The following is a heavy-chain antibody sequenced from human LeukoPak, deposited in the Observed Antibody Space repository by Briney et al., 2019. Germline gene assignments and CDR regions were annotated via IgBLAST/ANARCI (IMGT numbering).Heavy chain of an antibody. V-gene: IGHV4-59*11. CDR3: ARAQYASGSFFDY. CDR1: GGSISTHH. D-gene: IGHD3-10*01. Sequence: SETLSLTCTVSGGSISTHHWSWIRQPPGKGLEWIGYIYYTGSTNYNPSLKSRVTMAIDTSRNQFSLELTFVSAADTAVYYCARAQYASGSFFDYWGQGTLATVSS. J-gene: IGHJ4*02. CDR2: IYYTGST.